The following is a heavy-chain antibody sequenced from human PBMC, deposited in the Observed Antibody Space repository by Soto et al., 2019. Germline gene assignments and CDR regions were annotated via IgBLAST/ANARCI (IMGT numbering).Heavy chain of an antibody. CDR3: ARGHYGMDV. Sequence: GGSLRLSCVVSGFTFKNYWMSWIRQAPGKGLEWVANIKKDGREKYHADSVEGRFTISRDNGKNSLYLQMNSVRAEDTAVYYCARGHYGMDVWGQGTTVTVSS. CDR1: GFTFKNYW. CDR2: IKKDGREK. J-gene: IGHJ6*02. V-gene: IGHV3-7*05.